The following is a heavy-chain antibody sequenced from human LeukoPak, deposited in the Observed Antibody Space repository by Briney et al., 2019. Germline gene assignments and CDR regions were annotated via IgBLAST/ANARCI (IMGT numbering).Heavy chain of an antibody. J-gene: IGHJ5*02. CDR1: GFTFSNAW. D-gene: IGHD4-17*01. CDR3: TTSSRYDYGASGYVT. Sequence: KSGGSLRLSCAASGFTFSNAWMSWVREAPGKGLEWVGRIKSKTDGGTTDYAAPVKGRFTISRDDSKNTLYLQMNSLKTEDTAVYYCTTSSRYDYGASGYVTWGQGTLVTVSS. CDR2: IKSKTDGGTT. V-gene: IGHV3-15*01.